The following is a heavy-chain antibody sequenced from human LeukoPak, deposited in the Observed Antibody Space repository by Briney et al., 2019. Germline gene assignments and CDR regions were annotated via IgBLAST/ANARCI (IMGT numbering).Heavy chain of an antibody. CDR3: ARGGEGAVAHE. CDR1: GYTFSGYY. J-gene: IGHJ4*02. Sequence: ASVKVSCKTSGYTFSGYYMNWVRQAPGQGLEWMGWISAYNGNTNYAQKLQGRVTMTTDTSTSTAYMELRSLRSDDTAVYYCARGGEGAVAHEWGQGTLVTVSS. V-gene: IGHV1-18*04. CDR2: ISAYNGNT. D-gene: IGHD6-19*01.